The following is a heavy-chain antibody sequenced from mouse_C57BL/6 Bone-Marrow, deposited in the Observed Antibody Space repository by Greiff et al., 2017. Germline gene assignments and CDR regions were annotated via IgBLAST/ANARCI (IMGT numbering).Heavy chain of an antibody. Sequence: LEESGAELARPGASVKMSCKASGYTFTSYTMHWVKQRPGQGLEWIGYINPSSGYTKYNQKFKDKATLTADKSSSTAYMQLSSLTSEDSAVYYCARETGDWYFDVWGTGTTVTVSS. D-gene: IGHD4-1*01. CDR2: INPSSGYT. V-gene: IGHV1-4*01. CDR1: GYTFTSYT. CDR3: ARETGDWYFDV. J-gene: IGHJ1*03.